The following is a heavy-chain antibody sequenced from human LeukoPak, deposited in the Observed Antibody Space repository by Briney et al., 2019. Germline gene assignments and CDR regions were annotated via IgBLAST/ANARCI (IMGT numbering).Heavy chain of an antibody. V-gene: IGHV3-30-3*01. D-gene: IGHD2-21*01. Sequence: GGSLRLSCAASGFTFSSYAMHWVRQAPGKGLEWVAVISYDGSNKYYADSVKGRFTISRDNSKNTLYLQMNSLRAEDTAVYYCARETSAYCGGDCHRVDYYYYMDVWGKGTTVTVSS. CDR2: ISYDGSNK. J-gene: IGHJ6*03. CDR1: GFTFSSYA. CDR3: ARETSAYCGGDCHRVDYYYYMDV.